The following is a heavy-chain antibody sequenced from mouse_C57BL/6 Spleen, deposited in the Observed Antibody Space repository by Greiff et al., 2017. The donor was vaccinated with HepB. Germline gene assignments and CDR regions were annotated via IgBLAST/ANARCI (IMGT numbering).Heavy chain of an antibody. CDR2: IDPETGGT. J-gene: IGHJ3*01. V-gene: IGHV1-15*01. CDR1: GYTFTDYE. Sequence: VQLQESGAELVRPGASVTLSCKASGYTFTDYEMHWVKQTPVHGLEWIGAIDPETGGTAYNQKFKGKAILTADKSSSTAYMELRSLTSEDSAVYYCTRSLTGTAGAYWGQGTLVTVSA. D-gene: IGHD4-1*01. CDR3: TRSLTGTAGAY.